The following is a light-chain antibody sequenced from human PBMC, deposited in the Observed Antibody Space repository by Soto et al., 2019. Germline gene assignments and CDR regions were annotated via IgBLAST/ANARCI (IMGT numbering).Light chain of an antibody. Sequence: EIVITQSPATPSVSPGERATLSCRASQSVGNNLAWYRQKSGQAHRLLIYGAYTRATGIQARLSGSGSGTEFTLTIDSLQSDDFAVYLCQQYRNWPLTFGGGTKVDIK. CDR1: QSVGNN. V-gene: IGKV3-15*01. CDR3: QQYRNWPLT. J-gene: IGKJ4*01. CDR2: GAY.